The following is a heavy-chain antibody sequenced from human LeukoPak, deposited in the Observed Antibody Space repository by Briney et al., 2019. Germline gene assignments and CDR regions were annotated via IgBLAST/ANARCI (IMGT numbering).Heavy chain of an antibody. CDR1: GFTFSSYS. CDR2: ISSSSSI. J-gene: IGHJ4*02. Sequence: GGSLRLSCAASGFTFSSYSMNWVRQAPGKGLEWVSHISSSSSIYYADSVKGRFTISRDNAKNSLYLQMNSLRAEDTAVYYCARDLSPRRQLDNWGQGTLVTVSS. V-gene: IGHV3-48*01. CDR3: ARDLSPRRQLDN. D-gene: IGHD6-6*01.